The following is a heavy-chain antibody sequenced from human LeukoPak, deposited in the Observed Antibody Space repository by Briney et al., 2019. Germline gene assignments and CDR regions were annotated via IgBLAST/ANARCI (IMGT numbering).Heavy chain of an antibody. CDR3: ARAGGIAAQHSYQGYYYYYMDV. Sequence: PSETLSLTCGVSGGSISSSYWWSWVRQSPGKGLEWIGEIYHSGSTNYNPSLKSRVTISVDTSKNQFFLNLTSVTAADTAVYYCARAGGIAAQHSYQGYYYYYMDVWGKGTTVTISS. D-gene: IGHD6-13*01. CDR2: IYHSGST. J-gene: IGHJ6*03. CDR1: GGSISSSYW. V-gene: IGHV4-4*02.